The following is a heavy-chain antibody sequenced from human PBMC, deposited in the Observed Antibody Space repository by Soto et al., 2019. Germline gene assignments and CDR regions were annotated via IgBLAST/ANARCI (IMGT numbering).Heavy chain of an antibody. CDR1: GFTFSSYG. V-gene: IGHV3-30*18. CDR2: ISYDGSNK. CDR3: AKDLFEMTTVTQDAFDI. Sequence: QVQLVESGGGVVQPGRSLRLSCAASGFTFSSYGMHWVRQAPGKGLEWVAVISYDGSNKYYADSVKGRFTISRDNSKKTLYLQMKSLRAEDTDVYYCAKDLFEMTTVTQDAFDIGGQGTMVTVSS. D-gene: IGHD4-17*01. J-gene: IGHJ3*02.